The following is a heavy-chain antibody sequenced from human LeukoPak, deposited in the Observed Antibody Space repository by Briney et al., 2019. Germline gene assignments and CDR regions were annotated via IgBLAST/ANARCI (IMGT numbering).Heavy chain of an antibody. CDR3: AKDSFSHNGIFDALDV. V-gene: IGHV3-23*01. Sequence: GGSLRLSCAASGFTFSSYAMSWVRQAPGKGLEWVSAISGSGGSTYYADSVKGRFTISRDDSKNTLFLQMNSLRAEDTAIYYCAKDSFSHNGIFDALDVWGQGTMVTVSS. J-gene: IGHJ3*01. CDR1: GFTFSSYA. CDR2: ISGSGGST. D-gene: IGHD2-8*01.